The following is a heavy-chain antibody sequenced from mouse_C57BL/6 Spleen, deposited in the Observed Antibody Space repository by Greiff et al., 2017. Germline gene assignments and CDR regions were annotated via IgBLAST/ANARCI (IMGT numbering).Heavy chain of an antibody. J-gene: IGHJ3*01. CDR2: INPNNGGT. V-gene: IGHV1-26*01. D-gene: IGHD4-1*01. CDR1: GYTFTDYY. CDR3: ARSGNWDWFAD. Sequence: VQLQQSGPALLQPGASVKISCKASGYTFTDYYMNWVKQSHGKSLEWIGDINPNNGGTSYNQQFKGKATLTVDESSSTAYMELRSLTSEDSAVYYCARSGNWDWFADWGQGALVTVSA.